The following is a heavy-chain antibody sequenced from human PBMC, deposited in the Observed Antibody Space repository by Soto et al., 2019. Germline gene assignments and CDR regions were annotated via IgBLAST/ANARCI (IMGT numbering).Heavy chain of an antibody. Sequence: QVQLVQSGGGLVKPGGSLRLSCAASGFTFSDHYMTWIRQAPGKGLEWVSYINSTGGTIYHAGSVKGRFTISRDNAKNSVYLHMTNLRAENTAVYYCAVALCVSPTCKWGAGHWGRGTLVTVSS. J-gene: IGHJ4*02. CDR3: AVALCVSPTCKWGAGH. D-gene: IGHD3-3*02. V-gene: IGHV3-11*01. CDR2: INSTGGTI. CDR1: GFTFSDHY.